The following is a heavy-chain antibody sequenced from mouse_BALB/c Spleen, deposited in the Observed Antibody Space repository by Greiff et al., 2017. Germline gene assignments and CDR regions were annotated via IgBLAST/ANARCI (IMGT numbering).Heavy chain of an antibody. CDR2: ISSGGGST. CDR3: ARQRELDY. Sequence: DVKLVESGGGLVKPGGSLKLSCAASGFAFSSYDMSWVRQTPEKRLEWVAYISSGGGSTYYPDTVKGRFTISRDNAKNTLYLQMSSLKSEDTAMYYCARQRELDYWGQGTTLTVSS. J-gene: IGHJ2*01. CDR1: GFAFSSYD. V-gene: IGHV5-12-1*01.